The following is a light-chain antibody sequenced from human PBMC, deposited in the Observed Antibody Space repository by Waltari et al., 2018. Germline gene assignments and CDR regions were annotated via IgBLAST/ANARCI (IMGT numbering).Light chain of an antibody. V-gene: IGLV1-47*01. CDR2: KNN. Sequence: QSVLTQPPSASGTPGQKVTISCSGSSSNIGNNSVFWYQHLPVATPKLLIYKNNQRPSGVPDRFSGSKSGTSASLAISGLRSEDEADYYCAAWDDSLTGVAFGGGTKLTVL. CDR1: SSNIGNNS. CDR3: AAWDDSLTGVA. J-gene: IGLJ2*01.